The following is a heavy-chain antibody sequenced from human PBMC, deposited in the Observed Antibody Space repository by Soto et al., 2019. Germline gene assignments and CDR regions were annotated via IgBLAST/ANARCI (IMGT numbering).Heavy chain of an antibody. CDR3: ARDRWVTTLTFDK. D-gene: IGHD4-17*01. Sequence: QVQFVQSGAEVKKPGASVKVSCKASGYTFADYAIHWVRQAPGQSLEWMGWINAGNGDTKYSQKFQGRVTLTTDTSASTAYMDINSLITDDTAVYYCARDRWVTTLTFDKWGQGTLVIVSS. V-gene: IGHV1-3*01. J-gene: IGHJ4*02. CDR1: GYTFADYA. CDR2: INAGNGDT.